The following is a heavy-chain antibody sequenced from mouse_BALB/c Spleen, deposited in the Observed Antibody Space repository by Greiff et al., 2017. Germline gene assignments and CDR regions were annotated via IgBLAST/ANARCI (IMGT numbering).Heavy chain of an antibody. V-gene: IGHV14-3*02. J-gene: IGHJ4*01. D-gene: IGHD2-2*01. CDR2: IDPANGNT. Sequence: VQLQQSGAELVKPGASVKLSCTASGFNNKDTYMHWVKQRPEQGLEWIGRIDPANGNTKYDPKFQGKATITADTSSNTAYLQLSSLTSEDTAVYYCASHGYGDAMDYWGQGTSVTVAS. CDR1: GFNNKDTY. CDR3: ASHGYGDAMDY.